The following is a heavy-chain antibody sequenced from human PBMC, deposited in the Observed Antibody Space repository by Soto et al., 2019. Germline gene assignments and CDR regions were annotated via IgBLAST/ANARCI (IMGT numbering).Heavy chain of an antibody. CDR3: AKDAGMSIVVVVAAHYGMDV. Sequence: QVQLVESGGGVVQPGRSLRLSCAASGFTFSSYGMHWVRQAPGKGLEWVAVISYDGSNKYYADSVKGRFTICRDNSKNTLYLQMNSLRAEDTAVYYCAKDAGMSIVVVVAAHYGMDVWGQGTTVTVSS. J-gene: IGHJ6*02. V-gene: IGHV3-30*18. CDR1: GFTFSSYG. CDR2: ISYDGSNK. D-gene: IGHD2-15*01.